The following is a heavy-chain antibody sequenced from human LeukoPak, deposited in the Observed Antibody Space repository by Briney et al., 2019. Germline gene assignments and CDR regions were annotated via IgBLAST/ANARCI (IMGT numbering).Heavy chain of an antibody. CDR2: IYSGGST. J-gene: IGHJ3*02. CDR3: ARTGYAFDI. Sequence: GGSLRLSCAASGFTFSDYYMSWIRQAPGKGLEWVSVIYSGGSTYYADSVKGRFTISRDNSKNTLYLQMNSQRAEDTAVYYCARTGYAFDIWGQGTMVTVSS. V-gene: IGHV3-66*01. D-gene: IGHD3-9*01. CDR1: GFTFSDYY.